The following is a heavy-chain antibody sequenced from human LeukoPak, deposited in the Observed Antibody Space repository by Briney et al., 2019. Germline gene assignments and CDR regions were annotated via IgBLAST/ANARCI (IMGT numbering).Heavy chain of an antibody. J-gene: IGHJ6*03. CDR3: ARHTPSYDYYGSGGYYMDV. D-gene: IGHD3-10*01. V-gene: IGHV4-59*01. Sequence: SETLSLTCTVSGGSINSYYWSWIRQPPGKGLEWIGYIYYSGSTNYNPSLKSRVTISVDTSKNQFSLRLSSVTAADTAVYYCARHTPSYDYYGSGGYYMDVWGKGTTVTISS. CDR2: IYYSGST. CDR1: GGSINSYY.